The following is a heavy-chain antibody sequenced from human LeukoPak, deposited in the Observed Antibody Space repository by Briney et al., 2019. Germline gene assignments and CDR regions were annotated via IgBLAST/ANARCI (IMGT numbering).Heavy chain of an antibody. V-gene: IGHV3-21*01. Sequence: GGSLRLSCAASGFTFSSYSMNWVRQAPGKGLEWVSSISSSSSYIYYADSVKGRFTISRDNAKNSLYLQMNSLRAEDTAVYYCARDNTYSSGSRIYDRFDYWGQGTLVTVSS. CDR1: GFTFSSYS. J-gene: IGHJ4*02. CDR3: ARDNTYSSGSRIYDRFDY. CDR2: ISSSSSYI. D-gene: IGHD2-15*01.